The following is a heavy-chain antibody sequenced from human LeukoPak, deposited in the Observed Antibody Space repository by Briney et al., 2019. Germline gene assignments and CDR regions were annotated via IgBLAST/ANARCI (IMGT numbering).Heavy chain of an antibody. Sequence: GGSLRLSCAASGFTFSSYAMHWVRQAPGKGLEWVALIAYDGSNKYYADSVKGRFTISRDNSKNTLYLQMNGLRAEDTAVYYCATGSSISSLTTFAYWGQGTLVTVPS. CDR2: IAYDGSNK. D-gene: IGHD4/OR15-4a*01. V-gene: IGHV3-30*01. CDR1: GFTFSSYA. CDR3: ATGSSISSLTTFAY. J-gene: IGHJ4*02.